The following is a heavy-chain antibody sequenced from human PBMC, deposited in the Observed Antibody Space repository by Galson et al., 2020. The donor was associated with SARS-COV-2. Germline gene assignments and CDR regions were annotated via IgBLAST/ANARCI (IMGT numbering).Heavy chain of an antibody. Sequence: GESLKISCAASGYSFNDYYMSWIRQAPGKGLEWVSYISSSGSYTNYADSVKGRFTISRDNAKKSQYLEMNSLRAEDTAGYYCARNGRDCSGGICYGAEYFQHWGQGTLVIVSS. CDR3: ARNGRDCSGGICYGAEYFQH. D-gene: IGHD2-15*01. J-gene: IGHJ1*01. CDR2: ISSSGSYT. V-gene: IGHV3-11*06. CDR1: GYSFNDYY.